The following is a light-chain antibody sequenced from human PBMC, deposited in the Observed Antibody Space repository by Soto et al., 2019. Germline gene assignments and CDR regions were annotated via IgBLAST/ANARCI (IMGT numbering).Light chain of an antibody. Sequence: DIQMTQSPSSLSASVGDRVIITCRTSQSISSYLNWYQQKPGKAPNLLIYAASSLQSGVPSRFSGSGSGTDFTLTISSLQPEDFATYYCQQSYSAPTFGQGTKVEIK. CDR1: QSISSY. V-gene: IGKV1-39*01. J-gene: IGKJ1*01. CDR3: QQSYSAPT. CDR2: AAS.